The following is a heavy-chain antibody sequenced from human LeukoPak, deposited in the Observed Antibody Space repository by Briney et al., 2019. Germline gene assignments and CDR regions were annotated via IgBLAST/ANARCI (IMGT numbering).Heavy chain of an antibody. CDR1: GFTFSSYA. CDR3: ARGEYSSSPGDY. J-gene: IGHJ4*02. D-gene: IGHD6-6*01. Sequence: GGSLRLSCAASGFTFSSYAMSWVRQAPGKGLEWVSGIIDSGESTYYADSVKGRFTISRDNSKNTLYLQMNSLRAEDTAVYYCARGEYSSSPGDYWGQGTLVTVSS. V-gene: IGHV3-23*01. CDR2: IIDSGEST.